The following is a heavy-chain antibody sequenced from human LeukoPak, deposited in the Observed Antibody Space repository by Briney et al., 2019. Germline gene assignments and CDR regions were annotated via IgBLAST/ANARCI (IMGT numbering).Heavy chain of an antibody. Sequence: PSETLSLTCTVSGGSISSGSYYWSWIRQPAGKGLEWIVRIYTSGSTNYNPSLESRVTMTVDTTNNQFSLKLSSVTAADTEVYYCARDQLVGATGWFDPWGQGTLVTVSS. V-gene: IGHV4-61*02. CDR1: GGSISSGSYY. CDR2: IYTSGST. CDR3: ARDQLVGATGWFDP. J-gene: IGHJ5*02. D-gene: IGHD1-26*01.